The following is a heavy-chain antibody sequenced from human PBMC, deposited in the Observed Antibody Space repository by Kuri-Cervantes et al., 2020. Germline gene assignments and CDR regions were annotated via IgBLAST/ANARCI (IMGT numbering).Heavy chain of an antibody. CDR1: GFTFSSYG. CDR2: IWYDGSNK. CDR3: ARVSVDTAMLSHAFDI. J-gene: IGHJ3*02. V-gene: IGHV3-33*01. D-gene: IGHD5-18*01. Sequence: GESLKISCAASGFTFSSYGMHWVRQAPGKGLEWVAVIWYDGSNKYYADSVKGRFTISRDNSKNTLYLQMNSLRAEDTAVYYCARVSVDTAMLSHAFDIWGQGTMVTVSS.